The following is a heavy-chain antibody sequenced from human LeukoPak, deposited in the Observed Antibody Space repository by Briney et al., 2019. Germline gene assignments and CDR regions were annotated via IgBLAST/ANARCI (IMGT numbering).Heavy chain of an antibody. D-gene: IGHD2-15*01. J-gene: IGHJ4*02. Sequence: GGSLRLSCAASGFTFSSYAMTWVRQAPGKGLEWVSAISGSGGSTYYADSVKGRFTISRDHSKNTLYLQMNSLRAEDTAVYYCAKDLALRDIVVVVAATGSPIDYWGQGTRVTVSS. CDR3: AKDLALRDIVVVVAATGSPIDY. CDR2: ISGSGGST. V-gene: IGHV3-23*01. CDR1: GFTFSSYA.